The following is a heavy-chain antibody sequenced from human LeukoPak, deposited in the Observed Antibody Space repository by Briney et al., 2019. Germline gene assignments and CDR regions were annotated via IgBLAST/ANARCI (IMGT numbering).Heavy chain of an antibody. CDR1: GGSISSGDYY. V-gene: IGHV4-30-4*01. CDR2: IYYSGST. CDR3: ARTLAARRFWFDP. Sequence: SQTLSLTCTVSGGSISSGDYYWSRIRQPPGKGLEWIGYIYYSGSTYYNPSLKSRVTISVDTSKNQFSLKLSSVTAADTAVYYCARTLAARRFWFDPWGQGTLVTVSS. J-gene: IGHJ5*02. D-gene: IGHD6-6*01.